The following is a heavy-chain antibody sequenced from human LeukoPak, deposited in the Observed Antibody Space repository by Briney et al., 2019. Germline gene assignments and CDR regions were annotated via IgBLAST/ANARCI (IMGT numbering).Heavy chain of an antibody. Sequence: GGSLRLSCAASGFTFSSYAMSWVRQAPGKGLEWVSGISWNSGSIGYADSVKGRFTISRDNAKNSLYLQMNSLRAEDTALYYCAKDTAAAGTLYFDYWGQGTLVTVSS. CDR3: AKDTAAAGTLYFDY. CDR1: GFTFSSYA. V-gene: IGHV3-9*01. CDR2: ISWNSGSI. D-gene: IGHD6-13*01. J-gene: IGHJ4*02.